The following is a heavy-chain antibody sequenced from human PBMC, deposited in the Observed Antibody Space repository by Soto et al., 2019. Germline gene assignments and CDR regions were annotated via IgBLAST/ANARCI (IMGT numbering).Heavy chain of an antibody. Sequence: EVQLVESGGGLVQPGGSLILSCAASGFTFNTYHMNWVRQAPGKGLEWVSYNHSGGSRIYYADSVKGRFTISRDNSKNSLFLQMNSLRAEDTAVYYCARDGTTETTNYHYAMDVWGQGTTVTVSS. V-gene: IGHV3-48*03. CDR3: ARDGTTETTNYHYAMDV. CDR1: GFTFNTYH. D-gene: IGHD4-17*01. CDR2: NHSGGSRI. J-gene: IGHJ6*02.